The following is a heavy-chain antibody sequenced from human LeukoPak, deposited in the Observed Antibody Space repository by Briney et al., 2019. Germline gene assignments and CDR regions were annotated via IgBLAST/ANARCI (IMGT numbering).Heavy chain of an antibody. J-gene: IGHJ4*02. CDR3: AKRGVVIRVILVGFHKEAYYFDS. V-gene: IGHV3-23*01. D-gene: IGHD3-22*01. CDR2: ISGSGGRP. CDR1: GVTLSNYG. Sequence: GGSLRLSCAVSGVTLSNYGMSWVRQAPGKGLEGVAGISGSGGRPNYADSVKGRFTISRDNPKHTLYLQMNSLKAEDTAVYFCAKRGVVIRVILVGFHKEAYYFDSWGQGALVTVSS.